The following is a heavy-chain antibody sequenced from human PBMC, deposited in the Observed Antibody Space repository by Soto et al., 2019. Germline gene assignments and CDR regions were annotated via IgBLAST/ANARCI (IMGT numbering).Heavy chain of an antibody. Sequence: ASVKVSCKASGYTFTSYDINWVRQATGQGLEWMGWMNPNSGNTGYAQKFQGRVTMTRNTSISTAYMELRSLRSDDTAVYYCAREAKIIRGSMGYWGQGTLVTVSS. CDR3: AREAKIIRGSMGY. D-gene: IGHD1-26*01. CDR1: GYTFTSYD. J-gene: IGHJ4*02. CDR2: MNPNSGNT. V-gene: IGHV1-8*01.